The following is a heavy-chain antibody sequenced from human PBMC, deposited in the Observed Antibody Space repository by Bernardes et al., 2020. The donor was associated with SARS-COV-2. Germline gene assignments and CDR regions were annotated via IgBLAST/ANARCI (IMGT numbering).Heavy chain of an antibody. CDR1: GFTFSVSA. CDR3: SKQRSSGGDL. CDR2: IRSKTNSYAT. D-gene: IGHD2-15*01. Sequence: GSLRLSCAASGFTFSVSAMHWVRQAPGKELEWVGRIRSKTNSYATAYGASVKGRFTISRDDSENTAYLQMNSLNTEDTAVYYCSKQRSSGGDLWGQGTMVTVSS. J-gene: IGHJ3*01. V-gene: IGHV3-73*01.